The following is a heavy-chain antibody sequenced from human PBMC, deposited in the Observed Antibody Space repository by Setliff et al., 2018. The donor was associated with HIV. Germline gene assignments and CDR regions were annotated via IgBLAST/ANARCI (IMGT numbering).Heavy chain of an antibody. Sequence: PGGSLRLSCLASGFTFSDHYMDWVRQAPGKGLEWVGRIRRKANGYTTEYAASVKGRFTISRDRSKSILYLQMNSLRPEDTAVYYCATDDYCGGDCYSKYFQHWGQGTLVTVSS. D-gene: IGHD2-21*02. CDR3: ATDDYCGGDCYSKYFQH. J-gene: IGHJ1*01. V-gene: IGHV3-72*01. CDR1: GFTFSDHY. CDR2: IRRKANGYTT.